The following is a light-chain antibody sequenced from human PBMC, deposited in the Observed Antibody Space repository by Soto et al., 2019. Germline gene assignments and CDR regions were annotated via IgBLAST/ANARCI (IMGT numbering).Light chain of an antibody. J-gene: IGKJ5*01. CDR2: GIS. CDR1: QSVSSS. CDR3: QQYGNAPIT. V-gene: IGKV3-20*01. Sequence: EIVLTQSPGTLSLSPGERATLSCRASQSVSSSLAWYQQKPGQAPRLLIYGISTRATGLPGRFSGSGSGTEFTLSISRLEVEDFAVYHCQQYGNAPITFGQGTRLEIK.